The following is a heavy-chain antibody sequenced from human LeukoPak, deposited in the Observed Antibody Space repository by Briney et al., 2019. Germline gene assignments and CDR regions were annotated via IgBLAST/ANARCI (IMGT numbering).Heavy chain of an antibody. J-gene: IGHJ4*02. V-gene: IGHV4-34*01. CDR3: ARGLASGYPPIPFDY. D-gene: IGHD3-3*01. CDR1: GGSFDGYY. CDR2: ITYDGRT. Sequence: SETLSLTCAVFGGSFDGYYWSWIRQSPGKGLEWIGEITYDGRTKYNPSLRSRVSISVDTSKIQFSLDLTSVTAADTAIYYCARGLASGYPPIPFDYWGQGTQVTVSS.